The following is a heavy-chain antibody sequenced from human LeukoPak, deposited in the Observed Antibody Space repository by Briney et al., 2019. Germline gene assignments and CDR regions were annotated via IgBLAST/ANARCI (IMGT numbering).Heavy chain of an antibody. D-gene: IGHD2-15*01. Sequence: ASVTVSCKASGYTFTSYDINWVRQAAGQGLEWMGWMNPNSGNTGYAQKFQGRVTMTRNTSISSAYMELSSLRSEDTAVYYCARYCSGGSCYPNYYCYYGMDVWGQGTTVTVSS. CDR1: GYTFTSYD. V-gene: IGHV1-8*01. CDR3: ARYCSGGSCYPNYYCYYGMDV. CDR2: MNPNSGNT. J-gene: IGHJ6*02.